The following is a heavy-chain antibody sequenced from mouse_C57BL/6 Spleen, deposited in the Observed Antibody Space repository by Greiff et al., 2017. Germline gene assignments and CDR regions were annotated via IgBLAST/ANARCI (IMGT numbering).Heavy chain of an antibody. Sequence: EVQLQQSGPELVKPGASVKISCKASGYSFTGYYMYWVKQSPEKSLEWIGEINPSTGGTTYNQKFKAKATLTVDKSSSTAYMQLKSLTSEDSAVYYCARSGDYFDYWGQGTTLTVSS. J-gene: IGHJ2*01. CDR3: ARSGDYFDY. V-gene: IGHV1-42*01. CDR1: GYSFTGYY. CDR2: INPSTGGT.